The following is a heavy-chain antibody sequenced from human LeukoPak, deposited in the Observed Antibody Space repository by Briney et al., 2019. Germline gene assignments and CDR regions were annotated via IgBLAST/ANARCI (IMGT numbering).Heavy chain of an antibody. CDR2: ISNDGFTK. D-gene: IGHD2-21*02. CDR3: ARDSVTAGYYFHY. CDR1: GFTFSTYV. J-gene: IGHJ4*02. V-gene: IGHV3-30*09. Sequence: GGSLTLSCAASGFTFSTYVMHWVRQAPGKGLEWVAEISNDGFTKYYADSVQGGFAISRHHSTNTLYLQMNSLRGDDTAVYYCARDSVTAGYYFHYWGQGTLVTVSS.